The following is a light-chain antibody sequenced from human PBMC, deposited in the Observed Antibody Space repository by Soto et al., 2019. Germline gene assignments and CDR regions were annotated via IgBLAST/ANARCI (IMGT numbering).Light chain of an antibody. Sequence: QAVVTQEPSLTVSPGGAVTLTCASSTGPVTSGNFPNWFQQKPGQPPRSLLYSTNNKHSWTPARFSGSLLGGKAALTLSDVQPEDEADYYCLFHSGSLVVFGGGTKLTVL. V-gene: IGLV7-43*01. J-gene: IGLJ2*01. CDR2: STN. CDR1: TGPVTSGNF. CDR3: LFHSGSLVV.